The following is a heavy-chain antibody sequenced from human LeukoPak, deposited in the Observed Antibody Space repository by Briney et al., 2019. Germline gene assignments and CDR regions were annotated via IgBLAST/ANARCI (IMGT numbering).Heavy chain of an antibody. V-gene: IGHV1-69*13. Sequence: SVKVSCKASGGTFSSHTIAWVRQLPGQGLEWMGGIVPIFGTATYAQKFQGRVTITADESTSTVYMEVSSLRSEDSAAYYCAREKGRNEDYFDYWGQGTLVTVSS. CDR2: IVPIFGTA. CDR3: AREKGRNEDYFDY. CDR1: GGTFSSHT. J-gene: IGHJ4*02. D-gene: IGHD1-1*01.